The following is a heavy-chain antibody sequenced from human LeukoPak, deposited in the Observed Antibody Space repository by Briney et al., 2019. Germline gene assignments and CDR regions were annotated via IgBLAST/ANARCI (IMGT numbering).Heavy chain of an antibody. J-gene: IGHJ4*02. D-gene: IGHD1-1*01. CDR1: GFTFSNYW. V-gene: IGHV3-7*01. CDR2: IKQDGSEK. CDR3: ARDATYNLDN. Sequence: PGGSLRLSCAASGFTFSNYWMSWVRPAPGQGLEWVANIKQDGSEKYYVESVKGRFTISRDNAKNSLYLQMNSLRADDTAIYYCARDATYNLDNWGQGTLVTVSS.